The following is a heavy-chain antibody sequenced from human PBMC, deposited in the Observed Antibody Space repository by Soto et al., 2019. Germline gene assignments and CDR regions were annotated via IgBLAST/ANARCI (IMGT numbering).Heavy chain of an antibody. V-gene: IGHV3-21*01. CDR2: ISSSSSYI. Sequence: PGGSLRLSCAASGFTFSSYSMNWVRQAPGKGLEWVSPISSSSSYIYYADSVKGRFTISRDNAKNSLYLQMNSLRAEDTAVYYCARKLYSGSYSDYWGQGTLVTVSS. CDR1: GFTFSSYS. CDR3: ARKLYSGSYSDY. D-gene: IGHD1-26*01. J-gene: IGHJ4*02.